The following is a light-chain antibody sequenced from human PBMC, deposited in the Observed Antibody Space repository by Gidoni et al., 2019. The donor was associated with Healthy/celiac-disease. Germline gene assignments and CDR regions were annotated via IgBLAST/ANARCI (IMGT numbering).Light chain of an antibody. CDR3: QQYGSSPYT. J-gene: IGKJ2*01. CDR1: QSVSSSY. Sequence: EIVLTQPPVTLSLSPGERATRSCRASQSVSSSYSAWYQQKPGQAPRLLIYGASSRATGIPDRFSGRGSGTDFTLTISRLEPEDFAVYYCQQYGSSPYTFXXXTKLEIK. V-gene: IGKV3-20*01. CDR2: GAS.